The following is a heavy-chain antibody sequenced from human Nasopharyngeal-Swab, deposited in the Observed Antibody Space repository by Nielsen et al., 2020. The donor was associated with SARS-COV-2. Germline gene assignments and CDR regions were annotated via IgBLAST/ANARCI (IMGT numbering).Heavy chain of an antibody. CDR3: ARSYGDYVWFDP. J-gene: IGHJ5*02. Sequence: SETLSLTCTVSGYSISSGYYWGWIRQPPGKGLEWIGYIYYSGSTNYNPSLKSRVTISVDTSKNQFSLKLSSVTAADTAVYYCARSYGDYVWFDPWGQGTLVTVSS. CDR1: GYSISSGYY. D-gene: IGHD4-17*01. V-gene: IGHV4-38-2*02. CDR2: IYYSGST.